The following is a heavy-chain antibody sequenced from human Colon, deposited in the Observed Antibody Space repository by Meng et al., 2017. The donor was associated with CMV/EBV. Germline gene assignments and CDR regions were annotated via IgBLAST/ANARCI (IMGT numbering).Heavy chain of an antibody. CDR3: ARSPHYDFWTHYCNLDY. J-gene: IGHJ4*02. D-gene: IGHD3-3*01. CDR1: GYSFNNYW. Sequence: GESLKISCKGSGYSFNNYWIGWVRQMPGKGLEWMGIISPGQSDTRYSPSFQGHVTISADQSISTAYLQWSSLKASDTAIYFCARSPHYDFWTHYCNLDYWGQGTLVTVSS. CDR2: ISPGQSDT. V-gene: IGHV5-51*06.